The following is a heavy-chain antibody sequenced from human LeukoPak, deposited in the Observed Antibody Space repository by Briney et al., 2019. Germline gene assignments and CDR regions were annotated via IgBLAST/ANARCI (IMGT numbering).Heavy chain of an antibody. CDR1: GGSISSSSYY. J-gene: IGHJ6*03. D-gene: IGHD1-26*01. V-gene: IGHV4-39*02. CDR3: ARDKLRGSAGNYYYMDV. CDR2: IYYSGST. Sequence: ASETLSLTCTVSGGSISSSSYYWGWIRQPPGKGLEWIGSIYYSGSTYYNPSLKSRVTISVDTSKNQFSLKLSSVTAADTAVYYCARDKLRGSAGNYYYMDVWGKGTTVTVSS.